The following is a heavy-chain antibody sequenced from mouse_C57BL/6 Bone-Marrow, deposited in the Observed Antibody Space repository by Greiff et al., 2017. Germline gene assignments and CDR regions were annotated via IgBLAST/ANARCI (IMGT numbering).Heavy chain of an antibody. J-gene: IGHJ3*01. CDR3: TLLLRAWFAY. CDR2: IDPEGGDT. CDR1: GFNINDYY. D-gene: IGHD1-1*01. Sequence: EVQLQQSGAELVRPGASVKLSCTASGFNINDYYMHWVKQRPEQGLEWIGRIDPEGGDTEYAPTFQGKATMNADTSSTTAYLQLSSLTTEDTAVFYCTLLLRAWFAYWGQGTLLTVSA. V-gene: IGHV14-1*01.